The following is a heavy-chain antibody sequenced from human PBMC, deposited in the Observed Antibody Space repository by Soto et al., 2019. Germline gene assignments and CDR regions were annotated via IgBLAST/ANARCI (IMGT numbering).Heavy chain of an antibody. D-gene: IGHD3-10*01. V-gene: IGHV4-31*03. Sequence: QVQLQESGPGLVKPSQTLSLTCTVSGGSISSGGYYWSWIRQHPGKGLEWIGYIYYSGSTYYNPSLKSRVTISVDTSKNQFSLKLSSVTAADTAVYYCAREGVGEAMQDWFDPWGQGTLVTVSS. CDR2: IYYSGST. J-gene: IGHJ5*02. CDR3: AREGVGEAMQDWFDP. CDR1: GGSISSGGYY.